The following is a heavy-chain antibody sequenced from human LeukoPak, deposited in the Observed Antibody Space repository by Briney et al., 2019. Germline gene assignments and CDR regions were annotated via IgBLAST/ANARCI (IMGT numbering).Heavy chain of an antibody. Sequence: SVKVSCKASGGTFSSYAISWVRQAPGQGLEWMGGIIPIFGTANYAQKFQGRVTITADKSTSTAYMELSSLRSEDTAVYYCARVEYSGSYYVDYWGQGTLVTVSS. J-gene: IGHJ4*02. V-gene: IGHV1-69*06. CDR2: IIPIFGTA. CDR1: GGTFSSYA. D-gene: IGHD1-26*01. CDR3: ARVEYSGSYYVDY.